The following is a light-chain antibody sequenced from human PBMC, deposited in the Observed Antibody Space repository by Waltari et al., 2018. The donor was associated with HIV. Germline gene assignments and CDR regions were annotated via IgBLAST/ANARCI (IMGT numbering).Light chain of an antibody. CDR2: AVT. V-gene: IGLV2-23*02. J-gene: IGLJ1*01. CDR3: CSYAGTSTYV. CDR1: SSDVASYNL. Sequence: QSALTQPASVSGSPGQSITISCTGTSSDVASYNLVSWYQHHPGKAPKVMIYAVTKRPSGVSDRFSGSKSGNTASLTISGLQAEDEADYYCCSYAGTSTYVFGTGTEVTVL.